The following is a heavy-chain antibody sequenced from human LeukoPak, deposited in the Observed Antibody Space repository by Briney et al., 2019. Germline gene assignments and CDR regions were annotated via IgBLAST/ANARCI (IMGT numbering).Heavy chain of an antibody. Sequence: ASVKVSCKASGYTFTSYGISWVRQAPGQGLEWMGWISAYNGNTNYAQKVQGRVTMTTDTSMSTAYMELRSLRSDDTAVYYCARDRGSSVKAWFDPWGQGTLVTVSS. CDR3: ARDRGSSVKAWFDP. D-gene: IGHD6-19*01. J-gene: IGHJ5*02. CDR1: GYTFTSYG. CDR2: ISAYNGNT. V-gene: IGHV1-18*01.